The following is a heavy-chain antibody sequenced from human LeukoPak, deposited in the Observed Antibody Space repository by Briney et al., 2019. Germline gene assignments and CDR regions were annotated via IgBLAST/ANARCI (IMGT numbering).Heavy chain of an antibody. Sequence: ASVKVSCKVSGYTLTELSMHWVRQAPGKGLEWMGGFDPEDGETIYAQKFQGRVTMTEDTSTDTAYMELSSLRSEDTAVYYCARVHYYDSSGYYKNNWFDPWGQGTLVTVSS. CDR1: GYTLTELS. D-gene: IGHD3-22*01. J-gene: IGHJ5*02. CDR3: ARVHYYDSSGYYKNNWFDP. CDR2: FDPEDGET. V-gene: IGHV1-24*01.